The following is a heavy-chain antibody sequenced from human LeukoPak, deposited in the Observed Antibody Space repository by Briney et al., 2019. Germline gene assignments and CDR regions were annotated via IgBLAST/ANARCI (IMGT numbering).Heavy chain of an antibody. CDR1: GGSINGYY. J-gene: IGHJ6*03. V-gene: IGHV4-59*01. Sequence: PSETLSLTCSVSGGSINGYYWSWIRQPPGKGLEWIGYIYYTGSTKYNPSLTSRVTISVDTSKNHFSLKLSSVIAADTAVYYCARTTEGYCSSASCFGFSYSYYMDVWGKGTTVTISS. CDR2: IYYTGST. D-gene: IGHD2-2*01. CDR3: ARTTEGYCSSASCFGFSYSYYMDV.